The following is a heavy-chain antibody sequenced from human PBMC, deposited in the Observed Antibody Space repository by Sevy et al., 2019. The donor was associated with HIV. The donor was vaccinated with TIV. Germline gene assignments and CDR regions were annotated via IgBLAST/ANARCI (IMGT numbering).Heavy chain of an antibody. D-gene: IGHD3-22*01. J-gene: IGHJ3*02. CDR3: AKPTLANPYDSSGYYYFDAFDI. Sequence: GGSLRLSCAASGFTFSSYAMSWVRQAPGKGLEWVSAISGSGGSTYYADSVKGRFTISRDNSKNTVYLQMNSLRAEDTAVYYCAKPTLANPYDSSGYYYFDAFDIWGQGTMVTVS. CDR2: ISGSGGST. V-gene: IGHV3-23*01. CDR1: GFTFSSYA.